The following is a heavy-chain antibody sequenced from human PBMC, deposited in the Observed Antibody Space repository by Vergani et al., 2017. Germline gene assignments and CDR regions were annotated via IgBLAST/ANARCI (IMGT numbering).Heavy chain of an antibody. D-gene: IGHD3-22*01. CDR2: ISGSGGST. Sequence: EVQLLESGGGLVQPGGSLRLSCAASGFTFSSYAMSWVRQAPGKGLEWVSAISGSGGSTYYADSVKGRFTISRDNSKNTLYLQMNSLRAEDTAVYYCAKYFPPVRLGTYDSSGWGAFDIWGQGTMVTVSS. J-gene: IGHJ3*02. CDR1: GFTFSSYA. CDR3: AKYFPPVRLGTYDSSGWGAFDI. V-gene: IGHV3-23*01.